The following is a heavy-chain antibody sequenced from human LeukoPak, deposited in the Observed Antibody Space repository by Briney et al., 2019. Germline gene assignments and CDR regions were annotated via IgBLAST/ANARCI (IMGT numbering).Heavy chain of an antibody. V-gene: IGHV1-2*02. CDR2: INPNSGGT. CDR1: GGTFSSYA. CDR3: ARASITIFGVVSPLDY. D-gene: IGHD3-3*01. J-gene: IGHJ4*02. Sequence: GASVKVSCKASGGTFSSYAISWVRQAPGQGLEWMGWINPNSGGTNYAQKFQGRVTMTRDTSISTAYMELSRLTSDDTAVYYCARASITIFGVVSPLDYRGQGTLVTVSS.